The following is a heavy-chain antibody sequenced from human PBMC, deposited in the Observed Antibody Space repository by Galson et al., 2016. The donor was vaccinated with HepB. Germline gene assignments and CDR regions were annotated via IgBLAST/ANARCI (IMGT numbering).Heavy chain of an antibody. Sequence: SLRLSCAASGFTFSSLAMNWVRQAPGKGLQWVSAVSGSGDSTYYAGSVKGRFTISRDNSKNTLFLQMNSLRADDTAAYFCAKGLGVEAGDGFDMWGQGTMVTVSS. D-gene: IGHD2-15*01. J-gene: IGHJ3*02. CDR2: VSGSGDST. CDR3: AKGLGVEAGDGFDM. V-gene: IGHV3-23*01. CDR1: GFTFSSLA.